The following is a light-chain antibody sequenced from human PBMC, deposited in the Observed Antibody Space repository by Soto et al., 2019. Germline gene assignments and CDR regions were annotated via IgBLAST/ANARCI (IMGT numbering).Light chain of an antibody. CDR2: EVS. J-gene: IGLJ2*01. CDR3: TSYARSNNVL. Sequence: QSALTQPPSASGSPGQSVAISCTGTRSDIGGYNFVSWYQQHPGKAPKVLIYEVSKRASGVPDRFSGSKSGNTASLTVTGLQAEDEADYYCTSYARSNNVLFGGGTKLPVL. V-gene: IGLV2-8*01. CDR1: RSDIGGYNF.